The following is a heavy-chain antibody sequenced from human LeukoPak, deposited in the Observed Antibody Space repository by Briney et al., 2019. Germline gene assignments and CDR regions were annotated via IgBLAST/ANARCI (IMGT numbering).Heavy chain of an antibody. D-gene: IGHD3-16*02. CDR3: ARISLRLGELSSN. Sequence: SETLSLTCTVSGGSVSSGSYYWSWIRQPPGKGLEWIANIYYSGSTYYNPSLQSRVTIAMDTSKNQFSLKLYSVTAADTAVYYCARISLRLGELSSNWGQGTLVTVSS. CDR2: IYYSGST. CDR1: GGSVSSGSYY. J-gene: IGHJ4*02. V-gene: IGHV4-39*01.